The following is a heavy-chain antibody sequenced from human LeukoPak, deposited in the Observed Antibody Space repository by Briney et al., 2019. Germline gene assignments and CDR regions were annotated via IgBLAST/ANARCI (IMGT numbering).Heavy chain of an antibody. J-gene: IGHJ4*02. CDR2: INHSGST. Sequence: SETLSLTCAVYGGSFSGYYWSWIRQPPGKGLEWIGEINHSGSTNYNPSLKSRVTISVDTSKNQFSLKLSSVTAADTAVYYCARDDSSGWGEYYFDYWGQGTLVTVSS. D-gene: IGHD6-19*01. CDR1: GGSFSGYY. CDR3: ARDDSSGWGEYYFDY. V-gene: IGHV4-34*01.